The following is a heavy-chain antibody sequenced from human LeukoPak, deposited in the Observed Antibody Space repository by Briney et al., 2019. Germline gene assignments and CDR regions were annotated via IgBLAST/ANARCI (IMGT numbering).Heavy chain of an antibody. CDR2: IYPGDSDT. CDR3: ARHIWDYDYYYYYMDV. Sequence: GESLKISCKGSGYSFTSYWIGWVRQMPGKGLEWMGIIYPGDSDTRYSPSFQGQVTISADKSISTAYLQWGSLKASDTAMYYCARHIWDYDYYYYYMDVWGKGTTVTVSS. J-gene: IGHJ6*03. V-gene: IGHV5-51*01. D-gene: IGHD4-17*01. CDR1: GYSFTSYW.